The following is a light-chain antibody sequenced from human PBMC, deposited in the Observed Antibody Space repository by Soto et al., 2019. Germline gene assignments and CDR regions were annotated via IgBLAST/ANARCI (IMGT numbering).Light chain of an antibody. Sequence: DIHMTQSPSSLSASVGDRVTITCQSSQSIISYLNWYQQKSGKAPQILISAASSFHSGVPAKFSGSGSGTDFILSISSLQPEDSAISYCQQSDSRPRTFGQGTKLEL. CDR1: QSIISY. V-gene: IGKV1-39*01. CDR3: QQSDSRPRT. J-gene: IGKJ2*01. CDR2: AAS.